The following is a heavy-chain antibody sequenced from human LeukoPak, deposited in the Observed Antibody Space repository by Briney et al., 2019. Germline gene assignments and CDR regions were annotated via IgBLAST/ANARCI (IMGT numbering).Heavy chain of an antibody. CDR1: GFTFSTYW. Sequence: GGSLRLSCTASGFTFSTYWMNWVRQAPGKGLEWVANIRHDGSEKYYADSVKGRFTISRDNAKNSLYLQMNSLRAEDTAVYYCGGDQGWGRFDYWGQGALVTVSS. J-gene: IGHJ4*02. CDR3: GGDQGWGRFDY. CDR2: IRHDGSEK. D-gene: IGHD1-26*01. V-gene: IGHV3-7*01.